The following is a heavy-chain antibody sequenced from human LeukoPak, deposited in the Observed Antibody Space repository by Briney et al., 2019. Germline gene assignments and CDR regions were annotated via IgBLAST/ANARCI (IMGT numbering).Heavy chain of an antibody. Sequence: SVKVSCKASGGTFISYAITWVRQAPGQGLEWMGGIIPIFGTANYAQKFQGRVTITADESTSTAYMELSSLRSEDMAVYYCAREQRGLTEAWGQGTLVTVSS. CDR3: AREQRGLTEA. V-gene: IGHV1-69*13. CDR2: IIPIFGTA. CDR1: GGTFISYA. J-gene: IGHJ5*02. D-gene: IGHD3-16*01.